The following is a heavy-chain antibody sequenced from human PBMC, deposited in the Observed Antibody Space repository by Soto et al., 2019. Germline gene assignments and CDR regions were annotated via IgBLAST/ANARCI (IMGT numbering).Heavy chain of an antibody. J-gene: IGHJ6*02. CDR1: GYTFTSYG. CDR3: ARESYYDSSGYFYYYYGMDV. CDR2: ITTDKGKT. V-gene: IGHV1-18*01. D-gene: IGHD3-22*01. Sequence: ASVKVSCKTSGYTFTSYGISWVRQAPGQGLEWMGWITTDKGKTTYAQKLQGRVTMTTDTSTSTAYMELRSLRSDDTAVYYCARESYYDSSGYFYYYYGMDVWGQGTTVTVSS.